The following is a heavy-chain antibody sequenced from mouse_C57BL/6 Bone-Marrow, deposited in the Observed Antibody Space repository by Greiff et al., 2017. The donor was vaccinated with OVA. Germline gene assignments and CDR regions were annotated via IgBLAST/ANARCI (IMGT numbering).Heavy chain of an antibody. CDR2: ISGCGGNT. Sequence: VKLVESRGGLVKPGGSLKLSCAASGFTFTSYIMSWVRQTPEKRLEWVATISGCGGNTYYTDSVKGRFTFSRDNAENTLYLQMSSLRSEDTALYYCARHLPSYFDVWGTGTTVTVSS. D-gene: IGHD2-10*02. CDR1: GFTFTSYI. CDR3: ARHLPSYFDV. J-gene: IGHJ1*03. V-gene: IGHV5-9*01.